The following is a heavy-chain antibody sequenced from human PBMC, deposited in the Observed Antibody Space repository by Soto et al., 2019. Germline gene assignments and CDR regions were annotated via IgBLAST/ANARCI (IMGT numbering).Heavy chain of an antibody. CDR1: GYTFTSYD. D-gene: IGHD3-22*01. Sequence: QVQLVQSGAEVKKPGASVKVSCKASGYTFTSYDINWVRQATGQGLEWMGWMNPNSGNTGYAQKFQGRVTMTRNTSKSTAYMELSSLRSEDTAVYYCARGTGYYYDSSGYYYYYWGQGTLVTVSS. J-gene: IGHJ4*02. CDR3: ARGTGYYYDSSGYYYYY. CDR2: MNPNSGNT. V-gene: IGHV1-8*01.